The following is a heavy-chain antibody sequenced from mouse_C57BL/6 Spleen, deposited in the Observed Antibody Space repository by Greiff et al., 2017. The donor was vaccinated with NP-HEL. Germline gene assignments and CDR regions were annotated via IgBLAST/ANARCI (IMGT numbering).Heavy chain of an antibody. J-gene: IGHJ2*01. V-gene: IGHV7-3*01. D-gene: IGHD2-3*01. CDR1: GFTFTGFY. CDR2: IRNKANGYTT. CDR3: ARDGYYFDY. Sequence: EVMLVESGGGLVQPGGSLSLSCAASGFTFTGFYLRWVRQPPGKALEWLGFIRNKANGYTTEYSASVKGRFTISRDNSQSILYLQMNALRAEDSATYYCARDGYYFDYWGQGTTLTVSS.